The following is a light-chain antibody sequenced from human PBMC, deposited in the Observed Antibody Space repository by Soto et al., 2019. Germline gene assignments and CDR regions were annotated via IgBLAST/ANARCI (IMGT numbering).Light chain of an antibody. V-gene: IGKV1-27*01. Sequence: DIQMTQSPASLSESVGDRVTISCRARQGISNYLAWYQQKPGKVPKLLIYHASTLQSGVPSRFSGSGSGTDFTLTISSLQPEDVATYYCQKYDTAPWAFGQGTKVEVK. CDR1: QGISNY. CDR3: QKYDTAPWA. CDR2: HAS. J-gene: IGKJ1*01.